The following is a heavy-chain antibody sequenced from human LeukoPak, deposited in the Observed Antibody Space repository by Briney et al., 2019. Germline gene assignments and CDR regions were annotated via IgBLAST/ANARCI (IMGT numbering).Heavy chain of an antibody. J-gene: IGHJ4*02. CDR1: GFTFSSYS. Sequence: GGSLRLSCAASGFTFSSYSMNWVRQAPGKGLEWVSSISSSSSYIYYADSVKGRFTISRDYAKNSLYLQMNSLRAEDTAMYYCAKDSAYYYDSSGYYYDWGQGTLVTVSS. D-gene: IGHD3-22*01. CDR3: AKDSAYYYDSSGYYYD. CDR2: ISSSSSYI. V-gene: IGHV3-21*01.